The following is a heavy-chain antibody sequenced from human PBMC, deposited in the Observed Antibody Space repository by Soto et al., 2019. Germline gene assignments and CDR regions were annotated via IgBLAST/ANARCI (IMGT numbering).Heavy chain of an antibody. CDR3: AKTPYNGMIYAMNYFQH. V-gene: IGHV3-30*18. J-gene: IGHJ1*01. Sequence: GGSLRLSCAASGFTFSSFGIHWVRQAPGKGLEWVAVISYDGSNKYYADSVKGRFTISRDNSKNTLYLQMNSLRAEDTAVYYCAKTPYNGMIYAMNYFQHWGQGTLVTAPQ. D-gene: IGHD2-8*01. CDR1: GFTFSSFG. CDR2: ISYDGSNK.